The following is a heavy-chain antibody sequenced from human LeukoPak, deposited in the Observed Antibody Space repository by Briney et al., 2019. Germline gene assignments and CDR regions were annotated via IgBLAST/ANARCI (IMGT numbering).Heavy chain of an antibody. D-gene: IGHD3-10*01. J-gene: IGHJ4*02. V-gene: IGHV3-33*01. Sequence: PGGSLRLSCVASGFTFGSSDGIHWVRQAPGKGLEWVALIWFDGGNKYYADSVKGRFTISGDNSKNTMYLQMNSLRVEDTSMYYCARGYGLGSHILDFWGQGTLVTASS. CDR1: GFTFGSSDG. CDR2: IWFDGGNK. CDR3: ARGYGLGSHILDF.